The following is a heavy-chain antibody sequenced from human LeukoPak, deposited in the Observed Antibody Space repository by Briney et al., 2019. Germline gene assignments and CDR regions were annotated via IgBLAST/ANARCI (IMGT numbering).Heavy chain of an antibody. Sequence: RHGGSLKISCKASGYSFTSSRIGWLRQMPGEGLEWMGTIFPADSATRYSPSFQGQVTISVDKSISTAFLQWSSLKASDTAMYFCARLSGGSPWGQGTLVTVSS. CDR3: ARLSGGSP. CDR2: IFPADSAT. J-gene: IGHJ5*02. D-gene: IGHD2-15*01. V-gene: IGHV5-51*01. CDR1: GYSFTSSR.